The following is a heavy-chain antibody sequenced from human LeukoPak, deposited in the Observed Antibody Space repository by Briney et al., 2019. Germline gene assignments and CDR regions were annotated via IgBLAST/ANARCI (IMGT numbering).Heavy chain of an antibody. CDR1: GYSLTDYY. J-gene: IGHJ4*02. CDR3: ARAPMIVVFFPPSLDF. V-gene: IGHV1-2*02. Sequence: SVTVSCMPSGYSLTDYYMLWVRQAPGHGREWMGWINPNTGGTNYAQKFQGRVTMTSDTSISTAYMELSSLKSDDTAMYYCARAPMIVVFFPPSLDFWGQGTLVTVSS. CDR2: INPNTGGT. D-gene: IGHD3-22*01.